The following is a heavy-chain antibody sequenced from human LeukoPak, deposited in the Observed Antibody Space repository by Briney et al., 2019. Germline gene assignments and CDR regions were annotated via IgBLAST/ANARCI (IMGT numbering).Heavy chain of an antibody. CDR2: ISGSGGST. Sequence: GGSLRLSCAASGFTFSSYAMSWVRQAPGKGLEWVSAISGSGGSTYYADSVKGRFTISRDNSKTTLYLQMNSLRAEDTAVYYCAKTYCSSTSCYKEGYYFDYWGQGTLVPVSS. V-gene: IGHV3-23*01. CDR3: AKTYCSSTSCYKEGYYFDY. CDR1: GFTFSSYA. J-gene: IGHJ4*02. D-gene: IGHD2-2*02.